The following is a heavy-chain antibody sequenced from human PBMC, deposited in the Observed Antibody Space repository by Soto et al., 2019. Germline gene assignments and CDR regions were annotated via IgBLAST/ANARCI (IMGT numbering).Heavy chain of an antibody. V-gene: IGHV1-18*04. CDR2: VGPYNGNT. CDR1: GYTFTNYG. CDR3: ARCYCSLGSCYTCWHFDL. J-gene: IGHJ2*01. D-gene: IGHD2-15*01. Sequence: QVQLVQSGAEVKKPGASVRVSCKASGYTFTNYGISWVRQAPGQGLEWRGWVGPYNGNTDHAQNCQGRVTMTTDTSTNTAYMELGSLRSDDTALYYCARCYCSLGSCYTCWHFDLWGRGTLVTVSS.